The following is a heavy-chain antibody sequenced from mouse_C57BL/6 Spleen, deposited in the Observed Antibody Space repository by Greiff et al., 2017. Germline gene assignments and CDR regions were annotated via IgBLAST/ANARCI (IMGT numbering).Heavy chain of an antibody. Sequence: EVQLVESGGGLVKPGGSLKLSCAASGFTFSSYTMSWVRQTPEKRLEWVATISGGGGNTYYPDSVKGRFTISRDNAKNTLYLQMSSLRSEDTALYYCARQGVTTVEGDYFDYWGQGTTLTVSS. CDR1: GFTFSSYT. J-gene: IGHJ2*01. CDR3: ARQGVTTVEGDYFDY. V-gene: IGHV5-9*01. CDR2: ISGGGGNT. D-gene: IGHD1-1*01.